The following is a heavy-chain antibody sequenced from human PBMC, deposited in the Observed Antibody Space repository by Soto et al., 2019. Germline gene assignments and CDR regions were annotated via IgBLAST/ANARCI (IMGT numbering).Heavy chain of an antibody. CDR3: ARDRVAAAGKGPTYYYYYYGMDV. J-gene: IGHJ6*02. CDR1: GYTFAGYY. CDR2: INPNSGGT. Sequence: ASVKVSCKASGYTFAGYYRQWVRQAPGQGLEWMGWINPNSGGTNYAQKFQGWVTMTRDTSISTAYMELSRLRSDDTAVYYCARDRVAAAGKGPTYYYYYYGMDVWGQGTTLTVSS. V-gene: IGHV1-2*04. D-gene: IGHD6-13*01.